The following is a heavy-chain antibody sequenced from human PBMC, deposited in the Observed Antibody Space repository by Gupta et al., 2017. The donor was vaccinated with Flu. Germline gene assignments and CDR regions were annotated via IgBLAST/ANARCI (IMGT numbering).Heavy chain of an antibody. CDR2: INHSGST. V-gene: IGHV4-34*01. CDR1: GGSCSGYY. Sequence: QVQLQQGGAGLVKPSETLSLTCAVYGGSCSGYYWSWIRQPPGKGLEWIGEINHSGSTNYNPSLKSRVTISVDTSKNQFSLKLSSVTAADTAVYYCARVQQLARIYWGQGTLVTVSS. CDR3: ARVQQLARIY. D-gene: IGHD6-13*01. J-gene: IGHJ4*02.